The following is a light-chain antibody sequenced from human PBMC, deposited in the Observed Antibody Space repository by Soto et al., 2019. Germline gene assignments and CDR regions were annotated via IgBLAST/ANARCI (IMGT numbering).Light chain of an antibody. V-gene: IGKV1-12*01. CDR2: ATS. CDR1: RGITTY. Sequence: DIQMTQSPSSVSASVGDRVTITCRASRGITTYLAWYQQRPGKAPSLLIYATSTLQSGVPSRFSGSGSGTDFTLTISSVQAEDSATYYCQQANGIPLTFGGGTKVEI. CDR3: QQANGIPLT. J-gene: IGKJ4*01.